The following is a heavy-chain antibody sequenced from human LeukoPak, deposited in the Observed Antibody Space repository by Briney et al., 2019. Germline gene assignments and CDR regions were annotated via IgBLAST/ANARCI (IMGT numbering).Heavy chain of an antibody. J-gene: IGHJ4*02. CDR1: IGSFSGYH. D-gene: IGHD3-22*01. Sequence: SETLSLTCAVYIGSFSGYHWSWIRQPPGRGLEWIGEIDHSGNTKYNPSLKSRVTISVETSKNQFSLKLSSVTAADTAVYYCARVTGYMIEDYFDYWGQGTLVTVSS. CDR2: IDHSGNT. CDR3: ARVTGYMIEDYFDY. V-gene: IGHV4-34*01.